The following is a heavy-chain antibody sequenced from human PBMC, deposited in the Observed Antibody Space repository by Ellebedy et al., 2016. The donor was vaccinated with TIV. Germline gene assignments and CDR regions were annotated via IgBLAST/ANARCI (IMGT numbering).Heavy chain of an antibody. Sequence: MPSETLSLTCTVSSGSISSDYWSWLRQPPGKGLEWIGYIYYNKKINYNPPLKSRVTISVDTSKNQFSLKVTSVTAIDTAVYYFAKGAGWYNYWGQGTLVTVSS. CDR3: AKGAGWYNY. CDR2: IYYNKKI. D-gene: IGHD6-19*01. V-gene: IGHV4-59*01. J-gene: IGHJ4*02. CDR1: SGSISSDY.